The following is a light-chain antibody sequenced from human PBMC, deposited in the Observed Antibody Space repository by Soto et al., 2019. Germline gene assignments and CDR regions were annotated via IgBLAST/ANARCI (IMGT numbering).Light chain of an antibody. CDR1: SSDIGSYDL. CDR2: EGT. J-gene: IGLJ1*01. CDR3: CSYAGSRTYV. Sequence: QSALTQPASVSGPLGQSIVISCTGSSSDIGSYDLVSWYQQYPGKAPKVVIFEGTERPSGVSNRFSGSKSGNTASLTISGLQTEDEADYYCCSYAGSRTYVFGAGTKLTVL. V-gene: IGLV2-23*01.